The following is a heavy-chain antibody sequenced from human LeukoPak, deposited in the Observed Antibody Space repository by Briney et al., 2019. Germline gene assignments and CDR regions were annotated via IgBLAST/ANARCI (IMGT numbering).Heavy chain of an antibody. CDR1: GFTFGSYA. J-gene: IGHJ4*02. V-gene: IGHV3-30-3*01. D-gene: IGHD1-1*01. CDR2: ISYDGSNK. Sequence: GGSLRLSCAASGFTFGSYAMHWVRQAPGKGLEWVAVISYDGSNKYYADSVKGRFTISRDNSKNTLYLQMNSLRAEDTAVYYCARDGNDDPSYDYWGQGTLVTVSS. CDR3: ARDGNDDPSYDY.